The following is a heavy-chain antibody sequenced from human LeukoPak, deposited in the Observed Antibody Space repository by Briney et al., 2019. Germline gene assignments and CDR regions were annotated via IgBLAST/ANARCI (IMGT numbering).Heavy chain of an antibody. J-gene: IGHJ3*02. CDR3: ARVIRRDPYNYDGFDI. CDR2: IYSDGSS. D-gene: IGHD5-24*01. Sequence: SATLSLTCTVSGGSISIGGYYWSWIRPPAGKGLEWIGRIYSDGSSNCSPSLKSRVTISVDTSKNQFSLNLSSVTAADTAVYYCARVIRRDPYNYDGFDIWGQGTMVTVSS. V-gene: IGHV4-61*02. CDR1: GGSISIGGYY.